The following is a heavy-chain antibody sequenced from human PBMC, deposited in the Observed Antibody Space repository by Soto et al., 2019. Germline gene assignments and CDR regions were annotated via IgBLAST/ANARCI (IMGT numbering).Heavy chain of an antibody. D-gene: IGHD5-12*01. CDR1: GFTFSSYA. V-gene: IGHV3-23*01. CDR2: ISGSGGST. Sequence: PGGSLRLSCAASGFTFSSYAMNWVRQAPEKGLEWVSAISGSGGSTYYADSVKGRFTISRDNSKNTLYLQMNGLRAEDTAVYYCAREDGYNYFGGEDRDYYFDYWGQGTLVTVSS. CDR3: AREDGYNYFGGEDRDYYFDY. J-gene: IGHJ4*02.